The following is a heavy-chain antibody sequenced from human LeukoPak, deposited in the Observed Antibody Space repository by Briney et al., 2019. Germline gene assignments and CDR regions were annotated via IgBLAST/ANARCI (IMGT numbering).Heavy chain of an antibody. CDR3: AKDTKYYGSGSYYLDFDY. CDR2: IRYDGSNK. V-gene: IGHV3-30*02. J-gene: IGHJ4*02. D-gene: IGHD3-10*01. Sequence: GGSLRLSCAASGFTFSSYGMHWVHQAPGKGLEWVAFIRYDGSNKYYADSVKGRFTISRDNSKNTLYLQMNSLRAEDTAVYYCAKDTKYYGSGSYYLDFDYWGQGTLVTVSS. CDR1: GFTFSSYG.